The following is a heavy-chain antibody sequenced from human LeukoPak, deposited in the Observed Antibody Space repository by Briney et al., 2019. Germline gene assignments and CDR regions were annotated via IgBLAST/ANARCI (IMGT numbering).Heavy chain of an antibody. V-gene: IGHV1-2*02. CDR1: GYTFTDYY. D-gene: IGHD3-10*01. CDR3: ARAVGGDGSGSL. CDR2: INPNSGGT. J-gene: IGHJ4*02. Sequence: AAVTVSFKGSGYTFTDYYMHWVRQAPAQGREWMGWINPNSGGTNYAQKFQGRVTITRDTSISTAYMELSRLRSDDTAVYYCARAVGGDGSGSLWGPGTLVTVSS.